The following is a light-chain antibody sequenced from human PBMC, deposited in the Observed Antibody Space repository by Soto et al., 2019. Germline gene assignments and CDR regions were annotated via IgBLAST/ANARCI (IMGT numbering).Light chain of an antibody. CDR1: QRVSSSY. Sequence: EVVLTQSPRILNLSPGERATLSFRTSQRVSSSYSVRHQHKPGQAPRLLIHAASRRATRIPDRCSGSGSGTDLTLTIRRLAPEDFAVYYCQQRGSSPCSFGHALKV. V-gene: IGKV3-20*01. CDR3: QQRGSSPCS. CDR2: AAS. J-gene: IGKJ1*01.